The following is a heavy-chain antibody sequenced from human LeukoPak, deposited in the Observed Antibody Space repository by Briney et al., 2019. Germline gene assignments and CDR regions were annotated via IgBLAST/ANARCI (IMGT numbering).Heavy chain of an antibody. CDR2: ISARGDST. V-gene: IGHV3-23*01. J-gene: IGHJ4*02. CDR1: GFTFSSYA. CDR3: AKAPIAGAPRGYYFDY. Sequence: GGSLRLSCPASGFTFSSYAMSWVGQTPGKGLEWVSAISARGDSTYHADSVKGRLTISRDNSKNTLYVQMNNLRAEDTAVYYCAKAPIAGAPRGYYFDYWGQGALVTVSS. D-gene: IGHD1-26*01.